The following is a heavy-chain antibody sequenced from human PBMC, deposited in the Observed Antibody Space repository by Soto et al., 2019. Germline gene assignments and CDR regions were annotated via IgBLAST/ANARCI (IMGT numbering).Heavy chain of an antibody. V-gene: IGHV3-33*01. CDR2: IWYDGSNK. D-gene: IGHD2-2*01. J-gene: IGHJ6*02. CDR3: ARAEDIVVVPAQAGTYGMDV. CDR1: GFTFSSYG. Sequence: GGSLRLSCAASGFTFSSYGMHWVRQAPGKGLEWVAVIWYDGSNKYYADSVKGRFTISRDNSKNTLYLQMNSLRTEDTAVYYCARAEDIVVVPAQAGTYGMDVWGQGTTVTVSS.